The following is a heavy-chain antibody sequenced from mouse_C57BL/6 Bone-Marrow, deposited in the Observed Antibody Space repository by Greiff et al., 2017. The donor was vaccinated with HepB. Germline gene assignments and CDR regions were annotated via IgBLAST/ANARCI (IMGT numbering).Heavy chain of an antibody. V-gene: IGHV5-9*01. CDR1: GFTFSSYT. Sequence: EVQLVESGGGLVKPGGSLKLSCAASGFTFSSYTMSWVRQTPEKRLEWVATISGGGGNTYYPDSVKGRFTISRDNAKNTLYLQMSSLRSEDTALYYCARHRDYYGSSAWFAYWGQGTLVTVSA. J-gene: IGHJ3*01. CDR2: ISGGGGNT. D-gene: IGHD1-1*01. CDR3: ARHRDYYGSSAWFAY.